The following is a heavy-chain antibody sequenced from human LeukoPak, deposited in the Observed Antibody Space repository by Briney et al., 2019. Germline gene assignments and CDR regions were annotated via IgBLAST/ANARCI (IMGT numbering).Heavy chain of an antibody. CDR1: GFTSSTYA. J-gene: IGHJ4*02. CDR3: AKDMRWGRLAGADDFDY. Sequence: GGSLRLSCAASGFTSSTYAMNWVRQAPGKGLEWVSGILGSGGNTYYADSVKGRFTISRDNSRNTLYLQINSLRAEDTAIYYCAKDMRWGRLAGADDFDYWGQGALVTVSS. V-gene: IGHV3-23*01. D-gene: IGHD7-27*01. CDR2: ILGSGGNT.